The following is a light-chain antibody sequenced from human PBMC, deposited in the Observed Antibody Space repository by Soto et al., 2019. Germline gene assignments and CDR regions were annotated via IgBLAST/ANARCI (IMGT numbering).Light chain of an antibody. Sequence: MNQSPSALSASVGDRVTITCQASQDISNYLNWYQQKPGKAPKLLIYAASSLQSGVPSRFSGSGSGTDFTLTISILQPKDYAAYYGQHSYRTSTSSFGQGTQVDIK. CDR1: QDISNY. CDR2: AAS. J-gene: IGKJ5*01. CDR3: QHSYRTSTSS. V-gene: IGKV1-39*01.